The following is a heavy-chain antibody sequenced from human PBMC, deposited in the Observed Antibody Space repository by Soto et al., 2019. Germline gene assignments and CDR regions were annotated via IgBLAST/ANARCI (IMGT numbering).Heavy chain of an antibody. J-gene: IGHJ3*02. D-gene: IGHD3-10*01. CDR3: ASFNYYGSGSSDAFDI. V-gene: IGHV4-4*02. Sequence: SETLSLTCAVSGGSISSSNWWSWVRQPPGKGLEWIGEIYHSGSTNYNPSLKSRVTISVDKSKNQFSLKLSSVTAADTAVYYCASFNYYGSGSSDAFDIWGQGTMVT. CDR2: IYHSGST. CDR1: GGSISSSNW.